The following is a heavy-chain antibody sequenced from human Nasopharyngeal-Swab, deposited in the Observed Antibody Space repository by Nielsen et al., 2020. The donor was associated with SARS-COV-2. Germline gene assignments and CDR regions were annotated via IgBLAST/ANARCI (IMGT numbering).Heavy chain of an antibody. CDR3: ARDSKPGGGYYSLYYYNYYGMDV. CDR2: IKKDESEK. Sequence: WIRQPPGKGLEWVANIKKDESEKYYVDSVKGRFTISRDNAKNSLYLQMNSLRAEDTAVYYCARDSKPGGGYYSLYYYNYYGMDVWGQGTTVTVSS. V-gene: IGHV3-7*01. D-gene: IGHD3-22*01. J-gene: IGHJ6*02.